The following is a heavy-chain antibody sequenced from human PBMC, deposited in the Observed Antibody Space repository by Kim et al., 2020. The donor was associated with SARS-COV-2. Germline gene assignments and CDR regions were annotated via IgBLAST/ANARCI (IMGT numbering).Heavy chain of an antibody. V-gene: IGHV3-11*03. Sequence: GGSLRLSCEASGFTFSDFAMAWFRQAPGEGPEWLAFISATSYTAYTDSVEGRFTISRDNPTNSLYLHLSRVRADDTAVYYCARSMIEAPSAHDYWGPGT. CDR2: ISATSYT. CDR3: ARSMIEAPSAHDY. D-gene: IGHD2-21*01. CDR1: GFTFSDFA. J-gene: IGHJ4*02.